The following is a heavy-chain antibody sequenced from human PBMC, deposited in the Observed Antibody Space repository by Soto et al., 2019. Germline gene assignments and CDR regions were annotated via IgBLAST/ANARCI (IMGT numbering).Heavy chain of an antibody. CDR3: AREIFWSGPNTPIMDV. V-gene: IGHV1-2*04. Sequence: GASVKVSCKASGYTFTGYYMHWVRQAPGQGLEWMEWINPNSGGTNYAQKFQGWVTMTRDTSISTAYMELSRLRSDDTAVYYCAREIFWSGPNTPIMDVWGQGTTVTVSS. D-gene: IGHD3-3*01. J-gene: IGHJ6*02. CDR2: INPNSGGT. CDR1: GYTFTGYY.